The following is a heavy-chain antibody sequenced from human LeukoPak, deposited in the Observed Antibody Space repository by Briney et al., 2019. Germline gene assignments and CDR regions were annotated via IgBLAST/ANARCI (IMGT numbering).Heavy chain of an antibody. Sequence: SETLSLTCAVYGGSFSGYYWSWIRQPPGKGLEWIGEINHSGSTNYNPSLKSRVTISVDTSKNQFSLQLSSVTAADTAVYYCARCSDDDILTGYYRFDPWGQGTLVTVSS. CDR2: INHSGST. CDR3: ARCSDDDILTGYYRFDP. V-gene: IGHV4-34*01. J-gene: IGHJ5*02. CDR1: GGSFSGYY. D-gene: IGHD3-9*01.